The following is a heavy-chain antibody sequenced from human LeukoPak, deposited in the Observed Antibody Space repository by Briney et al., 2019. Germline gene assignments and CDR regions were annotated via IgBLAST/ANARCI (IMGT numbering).Heavy chain of an antibody. CDR3: ARMSMTTVTTYSGVFDY. Sequence: GGSLRLSCEASGFSFRSYGVHWVRQAPGTGLQWVAVIWYDGSNEYYEDSVKGRFSISRDNSKNTVYLQMNSLRAEDTAMYYCARMSMTTVTTYSGVFDYWGQGTLVTVSS. CDR1: GFSFRSYG. V-gene: IGHV3-33*01. D-gene: IGHD4-17*01. J-gene: IGHJ4*02. CDR2: IWYDGSNE.